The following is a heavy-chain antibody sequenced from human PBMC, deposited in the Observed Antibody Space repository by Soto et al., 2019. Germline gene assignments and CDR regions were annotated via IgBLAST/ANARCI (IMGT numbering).Heavy chain of an antibody. CDR3: ASEANRDYGMDD. Sequence: EVQLVESGGGLIQPAGSLSLSCTASGFSFSSYHMNWVRQAPGKGLEWVSYISSSSTTIYYADSVKGRFTISRDNAKNSLYLQMNSLRDEDTAVYYCASEANRDYGMDDWGQGTTVTVSS. CDR1: GFSFSSYH. CDR2: ISSSSTTI. V-gene: IGHV3-48*02. J-gene: IGHJ6*02.